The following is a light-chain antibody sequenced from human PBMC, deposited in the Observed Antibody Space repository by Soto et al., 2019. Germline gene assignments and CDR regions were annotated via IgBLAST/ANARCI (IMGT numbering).Light chain of an antibody. Sequence: QSPSSLSASVGDRVTLTCRASQDIRNDLGWYQQKPGMAPRFLIYAASNLQSGVPSRFSGSGSGTDFTLTISSLQPEDFATYYCVQHYNYPPTFGQGTKVDIK. J-gene: IGKJ1*01. V-gene: IGKV1-6*01. CDR3: VQHYNYPPT. CDR1: QDIRND. CDR2: AAS.